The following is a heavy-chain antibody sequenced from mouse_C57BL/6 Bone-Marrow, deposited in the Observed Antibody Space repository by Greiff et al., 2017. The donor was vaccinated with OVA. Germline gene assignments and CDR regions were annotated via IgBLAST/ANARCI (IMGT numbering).Heavy chain of an antibody. V-gene: IGHV5-17*01. D-gene: IGHD4-1*01. CDR1: GFTFSDYG. Sequence: EVHLVESGGGLVKPGGSLKLSCAASGFTFSDYGMHWVRQAPEKGLEWVAYISSGSSTIYYADTVKGRFTISRDNAKNTLFLQMTSLRSEDTAMYYCARTLTGTEDYGGKGTTLTVSS. J-gene: IGHJ2*01. CDR3: ARTLTGTEDY. CDR2: ISSGSSTI.